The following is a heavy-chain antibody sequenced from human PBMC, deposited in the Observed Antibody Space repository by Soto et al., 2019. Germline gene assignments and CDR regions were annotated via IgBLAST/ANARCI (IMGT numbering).Heavy chain of an antibody. D-gene: IGHD3-9*01. Sequence: SETLSLTCAVYGGSFSGYYWTWIRQPPGTGLEWIGEINHSGSTNYNPSLKSRVTISVDTSKNQFSLKLSSETAADTAVYYCARGRRFFDWYLLDYWGQGTLVTVSS. V-gene: IGHV4-34*01. CDR3: ARGRRFFDWYLLDY. J-gene: IGHJ4*02. CDR1: GGSFSGYY. CDR2: INHSGST.